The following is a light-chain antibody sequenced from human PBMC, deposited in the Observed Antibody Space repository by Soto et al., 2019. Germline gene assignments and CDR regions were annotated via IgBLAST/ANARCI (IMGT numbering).Light chain of an antibody. V-gene: IGKV1-5*03. CDR2: KAS. J-gene: IGKJ1*01. CDR1: QSISRW. CDR3: KQYDREGR. Sequence: DIQMTQSPSTLSASVGDRVTITCRASQSISRWLAWYQQKPGKAPKLLIHKASSLESGVPSRFRGMGCGTGWTVTIRSLQPDDFASYYCKQYDREGRIGTGNKVDTK.